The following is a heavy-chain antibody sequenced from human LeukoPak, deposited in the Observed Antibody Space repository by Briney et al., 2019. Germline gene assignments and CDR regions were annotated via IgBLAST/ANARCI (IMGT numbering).Heavy chain of an antibody. D-gene: IGHD3-22*01. J-gene: IGHJ4*02. CDR1: GGSFSGYY. V-gene: IGHV4-34*01. CDR2: INHSEST. CDR3: ARGHATMIVVVNPFDY. Sequence: SETLSLTCAVYGGSFSGYYWSWIRQPPGKGLEWIGEINHSESTNYNPSLKSRVTISVDTSKNQFSLKLSSVTAADTAVHYCARGHATMIVVVNPFDYWGQGTLVTVSS.